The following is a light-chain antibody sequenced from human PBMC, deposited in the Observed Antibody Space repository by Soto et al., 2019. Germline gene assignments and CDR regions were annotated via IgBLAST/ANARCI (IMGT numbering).Light chain of an antibody. CDR3: QQSYSAPWT. Sequence: DIQLTQSPSSLSASVRDRVTITCRERHHIRVYINGYQQKPGKAPHLLIYAASSLHSGMPSRFSDSGPGTDFTLTITRLPTEDIATHYCQQSYSAPWTFGKGTKVEIK. V-gene: IGKV1-39*01. CDR2: AAS. CDR1: HHIRVY. J-gene: IGKJ1*01.